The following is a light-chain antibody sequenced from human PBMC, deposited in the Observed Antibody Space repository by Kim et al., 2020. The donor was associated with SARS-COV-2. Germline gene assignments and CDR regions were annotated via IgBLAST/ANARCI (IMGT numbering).Light chain of an antibody. CDR1: GLRNDY. V-gene: IGLV3-19*01. CDR3: NSRASTRTLYV. Sequence: ASGQTVSITCHGDGLRNDYASWYQQKPGQAPVLVIYGKNNRPSGIPDRFSGSSSGNTASLTISGVQAEDEADYYCNSRASTRTLYVFGPGTKVTVL. CDR2: GKN. J-gene: IGLJ1*01.